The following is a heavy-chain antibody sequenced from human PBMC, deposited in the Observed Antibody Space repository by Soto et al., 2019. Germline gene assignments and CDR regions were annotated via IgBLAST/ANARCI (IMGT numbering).Heavy chain of an antibody. V-gene: IGHV4-59*01. D-gene: IGHD2-2*02. Sequence: PSETLSLTCTVSGGSITSYYWSWIRQPPGKGLEWIAYIYYRGTNTYNPSLESRVTLSVDTSKNQFSLNLSSVTAADTAVYYCETNTYTTSNYFDYWGHGTLVTVSS. CDR3: ETNTYTTSNYFDY. J-gene: IGHJ4*01. CDR2: IYYRGTN. CDR1: GGSITSYY.